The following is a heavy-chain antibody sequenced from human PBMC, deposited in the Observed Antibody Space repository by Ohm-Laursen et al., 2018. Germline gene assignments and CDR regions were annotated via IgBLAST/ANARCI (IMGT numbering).Heavy chain of an antibody. CDR2: IYYSGST. CDR3: ARSPYGDYEIFDY. J-gene: IGHJ4*02. Sequence: SDTLSLTCTVSGGSISSYYWSWIRQPPGKGLEWIGYIYYSGSTNYNPSLKSRVTISVDTSKNQFSLKLSSVTAADTAVYYCARSPYGDYEIFDYWGQGTLVTVSS. D-gene: IGHD4-17*01. CDR1: GGSISSYY. V-gene: IGHV4-59*07.